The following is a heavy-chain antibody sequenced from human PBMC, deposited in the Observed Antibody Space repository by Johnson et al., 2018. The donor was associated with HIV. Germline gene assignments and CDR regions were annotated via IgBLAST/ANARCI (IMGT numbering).Heavy chain of an antibody. CDR3: TTGFGPAYEI. J-gene: IGHJ3*02. V-gene: IGHV3-30*03. Sequence: QVQLVESGGGVVQPGRSLRLSCVASGFTLSTYGMHWVRQAPGKGLEWVAVMSYDGSNKYYADSVKGRFTISRDSSKDTLYLQMNSLKPEDTAVYYCTTGFGPAYEIWGQGTMVTVSS. D-gene: IGHD3-16*01. CDR1: GFTLSTYG. CDR2: MSYDGSNK.